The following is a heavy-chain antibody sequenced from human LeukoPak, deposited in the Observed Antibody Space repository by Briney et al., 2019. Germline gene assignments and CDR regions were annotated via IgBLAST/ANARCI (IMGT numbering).Heavy chain of an antibody. J-gene: IGHJ4*02. V-gene: IGHV1-69*05. Sequence: SVKVSCKASGGTFSSYAISWVRQAPGQGLEWMGRIIPIFGTANYAQKFQGRVTITTDESTSTAYMELSSLRSEDTAVYYCARESTAGYTNHYWGQGTLATVSS. CDR1: GGTFSSYA. CDR2: IIPIFGTA. CDR3: ARESTAGYTNHY. D-gene: IGHD5-24*01.